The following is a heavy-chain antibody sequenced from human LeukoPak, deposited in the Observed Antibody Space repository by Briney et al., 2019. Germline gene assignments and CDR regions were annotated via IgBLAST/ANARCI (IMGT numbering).Heavy chain of an antibody. D-gene: IGHD2-2*01. J-gene: IGHJ4*02. CDR3: AKGSGGIVVVPAATNS. Sequence: GGSLRLSCAASGFTFSSYAMSWVRQAPGKGLEWVSAISGSGGSTYYADSVKGRFTISRDNSKNTLYLQMNSLRAEDTAVYYCAKGSGGIVVVPAATNSWGQGTLVTVSS. CDR2: ISGSGGST. CDR1: GFTFSSYA. V-gene: IGHV3-23*01.